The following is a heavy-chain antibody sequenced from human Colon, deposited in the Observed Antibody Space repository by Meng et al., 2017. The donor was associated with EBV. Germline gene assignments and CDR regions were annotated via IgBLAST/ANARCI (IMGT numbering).Heavy chain of an antibody. CDR2: IYHNGQT. D-gene: IGHD2-8*02. CDR3: ARDGGVTHIP. CDR1: GTSISTSNW. V-gene: IGHV4-4*02. Sequence: QVRLKESGAGLVKPSGTLSLTCAVSGTSISTSNWWSWIRQSPGEGLEWIGAIYHNGQTNYNPSLKSRVSMSVDESKNEFSLNLKSVTAADTAVYYCARDGGVTHIPWGQGVLVTVSS. J-gene: IGHJ5*02.